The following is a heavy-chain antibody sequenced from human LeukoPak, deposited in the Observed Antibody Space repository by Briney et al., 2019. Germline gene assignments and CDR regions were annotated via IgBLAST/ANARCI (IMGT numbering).Heavy chain of an antibody. V-gene: IGHV4-59*02. CDR2: IYKIGTT. J-gene: IGHJ4*02. Sequence: SETLSLTCTVFGDSVTGYYLNWVRQPPGKGLEWIGHIYKIGTTNYNPSLKSRLTISADTSKNQFSLKLRSETAADTAVYYCVIGVGWQPDYWGQGALVTVSS. CDR1: GDSVTGYY. D-gene: IGHD2-15*01. CDR3: VIGVGWQPDY.